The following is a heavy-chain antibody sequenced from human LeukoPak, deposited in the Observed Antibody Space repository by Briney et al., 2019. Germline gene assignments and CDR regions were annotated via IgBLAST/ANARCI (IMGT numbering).Heavy chain of an antibody. CDR1: GYTFTSYG. J-gene: IGHJ4*02. V-gene: IGHV1-18*01. Sequence: ASVKVSCKASGYTFTSYGISWLRQAPGQGLEWMGWISAYNGNTNYAQKLQGRVTMTTGTSTSTAYMELRSLRSDDTAVYYCARDRNIRDVWFADLDYWGQGTLVTVSS. D-gene: IGHD3-10*01. CDR3: ARDRNIRDVWFADLDY. CDR2: ISAYNGNT.